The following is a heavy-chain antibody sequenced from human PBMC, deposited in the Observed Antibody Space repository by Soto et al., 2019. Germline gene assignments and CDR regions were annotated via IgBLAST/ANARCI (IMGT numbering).Heavy chain of an antibody. Sequence: QVQLVQSGAEVKKPGASVKVSCKASGYTFTSYGISWVRQAPGQGLEWMGWISAYNGNTNYAQKLEGRVTMTTDTSTSTAYMELRSLRSDDTAVYYCAREPEYYYDSSGGVDVWGQGTTVTVSS. CDR1: GYTFTSYG. CDR2: ISAYNGNT. CDR3: AREPEYYYDSSGGVDV. J-gene: IGHJ6*02. D-gene: IGHD3-22*01. V-gene: IGHV1-18*01.